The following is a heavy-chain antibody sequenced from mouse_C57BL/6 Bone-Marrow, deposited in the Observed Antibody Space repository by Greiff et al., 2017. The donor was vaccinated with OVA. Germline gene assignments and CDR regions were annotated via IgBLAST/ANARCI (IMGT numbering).Heavy chain of an antibody. CDR2: IDPENGDT. J-gene: IGHJ1*03. D-gene: IGHD2-4*01. Sequence: EVQLQQSGAELVRPGASVKLSCTASGFNITDDYMHWVKQRPEQGLEWIGWIDPENGDTEYASKFQGKATITADTSSNTAYLQLSSLTAEDTAVYYCTTEDYDGYWYFDVWGTGTTVTVSS. CDR1: GFNITDDY. CDR3: TTEDYDGYWYFDV. V-gene: IGHV14-4*01.